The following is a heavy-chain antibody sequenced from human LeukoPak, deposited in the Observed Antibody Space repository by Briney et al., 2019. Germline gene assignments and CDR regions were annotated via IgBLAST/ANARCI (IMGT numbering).Heavy chain of an antibody. D-gene: IGHD3-22*01. CDR2: INHSGST. Sequence: SETLSLTCAVYGGSFSGYYWSWIRQPPGKGLEWIGEINHSGSTNYNPSLKSRVTISVDTSKNQFSLKLSSVTAADTAVYYCARGMRYYDSRGYNYWGQGTLVTVSS. CDR1: GGSFSGYY. J-gene: IGHJ4*02. V-gene: IGHV4-34*01. CDR3: ARGMRYYDSRGYNY.